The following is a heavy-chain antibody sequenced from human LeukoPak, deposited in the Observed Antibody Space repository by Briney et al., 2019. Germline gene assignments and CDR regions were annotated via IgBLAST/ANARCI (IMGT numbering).Heavy chain of an antibody. Sequence: PGGSLRLSCAASGFTFSSYSMNWVRQAPGKGLEWVSYISSSSSTIYYADSVKGRFTISRDNAKNSLYLQMNSLRAEDTAVYYCASMGTRAYYYGMDVWGQGTTVTVSS. CDR2: ISSSSSTI. D-gene: IGHD2-2*01. CDR1: GFTFSSYS. J-gene: IGHJ6*02. CDR3: ASMGTRAYYYGMDV. V-gene: IGHV3-48*01.